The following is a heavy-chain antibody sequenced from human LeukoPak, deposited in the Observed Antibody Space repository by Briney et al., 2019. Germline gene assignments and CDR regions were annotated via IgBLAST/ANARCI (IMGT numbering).Heavy chain of an antibody. J-gene: IGHJ4*02. Sequence: SETLSLTCAVYGGSFSGYYWSWIRQPPGKGLEWIGEINHSGSTNYNPSLKSRVTISVDTSKNQFSLKLSSVTAADTAVYYCASRPIAAAGTRQVDYWGQGTLVIVSS. CDR2: INHSGST. V-gene: IGHV4-34*01. D-gene: IGHD6-13*01. CDR3: ASRPIAAAGTRQVDY. CDR1: GGSFSGYY.